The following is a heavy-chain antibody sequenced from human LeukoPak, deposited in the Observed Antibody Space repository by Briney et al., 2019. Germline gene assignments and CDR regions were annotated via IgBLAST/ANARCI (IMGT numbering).Heavy chain of an antibody. D-gene: IGHD3-3*01. CDR1: GFTFSSYA. Sequence: GGSLRLPCAASGFTFSSYAMSWVRQAPGKGLEWVSAISGSGGSTYYADSVKGRFTISRDNSKNTLYLQMNSLRAEDTAVYYCAKDPRYYDFWSGQIDYWGQGTLVTVSS. CDR2: ISGSGGST. J-gene: IGHJ4*02. V-gene: IGHV3-23*01. CDR3: AKDPRYYDFWSGQIDY.